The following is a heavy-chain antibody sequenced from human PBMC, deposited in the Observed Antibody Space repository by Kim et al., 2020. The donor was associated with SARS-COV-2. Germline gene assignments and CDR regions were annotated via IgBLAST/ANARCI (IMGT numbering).Heavy chain of an antibody. CDR2: ISGRGGST. V-gene: IGHV3-23*01. CDR1: GFTFSNYA. D-gene: IGHD3-3*01. CDR3: AKDPYYDFWSCYYFDY. J-gene: IGHJ4*02. Sequence: GGSLRLSCAASGFTFSNYAMRWVRQAPGKGLEWVSAISGRGGSTYYADSVKGRFTISRDNSKNTVYLQMNSLRAEDTAVYYCAKDPYYDFWSCYYFDYWGQGTLVTVSS.